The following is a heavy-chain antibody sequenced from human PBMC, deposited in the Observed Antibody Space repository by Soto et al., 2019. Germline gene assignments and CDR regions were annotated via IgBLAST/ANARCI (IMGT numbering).Heavy chain of an antibody. CDR1: GFTFSSYA. D-gene: IGHD3-16*01. J-gene: IGHJ6*02. Sequence: EVQLLESGGGLVQPGGSLRLSCAASGFTFSSYAMSWVRQAPGRGLEWVSSISATGGSTHYADSVKARFTISRDYSKKKLYLQMNSLRAEDTAIYYWAKDLYDSYGMDVWGQGTTVTVSS. CDR2: ISATGGST. V-gene: IGHV3-23*01. CDR3: AKDLYDSYGMDV.